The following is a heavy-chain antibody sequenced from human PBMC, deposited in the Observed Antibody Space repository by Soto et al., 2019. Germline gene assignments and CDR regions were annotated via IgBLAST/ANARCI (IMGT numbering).Heavy chain of an antibody. CDR1: GYIFTGYG. CDR3: ARGGSGYHTGRGFAGTMDV. J-gene: IGHJ6*02. V-gene: IGHV1-18*04. CDR2: ISPYNGHT. D-gene: IGHD3-22*01. Sequence: QAQVVQSGDEVKKPGASVKVSCKASGYIFTGYGISWVRQAPGQGLEWMGWISPYNGHTEFAQRLKGRLTLTTDTSTTTTFMELSNLRSDDTAVYYCARGGSGYHTGRGFAGTMDVWGQGTTVTVSS.